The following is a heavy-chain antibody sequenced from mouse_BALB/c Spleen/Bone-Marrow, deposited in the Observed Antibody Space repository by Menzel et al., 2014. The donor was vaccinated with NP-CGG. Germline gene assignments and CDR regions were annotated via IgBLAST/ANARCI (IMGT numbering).Heavy chain of an antibody. J-gene: IGHJ4*01. D-gene: IGHD2-14*01. CDR1: GLTFSDYY. V-gene: IGHV5-4*02. CDR2: ISDGGSYT. CDR3: ARAYRPFALDY. Sequence: EVKLMESGGGLVKPGGSLKLSCAASGLTFSDYYMYWVRQTPEKRLEWVATISDGGSYTSYLDSVKGRFTISRDNAKNNLYMQMSSLKSEDTAMYYCARAYRPFALDYWGQGTSVTVSS.